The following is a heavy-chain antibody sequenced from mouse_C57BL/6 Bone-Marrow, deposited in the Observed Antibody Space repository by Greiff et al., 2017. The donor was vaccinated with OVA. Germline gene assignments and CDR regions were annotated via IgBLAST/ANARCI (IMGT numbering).Heavy chain of an antibody. V-gene: IGHV1-4*01. CDR3: ARWSSGHFDY. Sequence: VQLQQSGAELARPGASVKMSCKASGYTFTSYTMHWVKQRPGQGLEWIGYINPSSGYTKYNQKFKDKATLTADKSSSTAYMQLSSLISEDSAVYYCARWSSGHFDYWGQGTTLTVSS. CDR1: GYTFTSYT. J-gene: IGHJ2*01. CDR2: INPSSGYT. D-gene: IGHD3-2*02.